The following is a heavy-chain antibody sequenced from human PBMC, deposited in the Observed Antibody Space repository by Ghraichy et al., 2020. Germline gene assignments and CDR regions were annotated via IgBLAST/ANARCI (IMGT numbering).Heavy chain of an antibody. D-gene: IGHD3-22*01. V-gene: IGHV4-39*01. CDR1: GDSISSSRYY. CDR2: IYYSGST. Sequence: ESLNISCTVSGDSISSSRYYWGWIRQPPGRGLEWIGSIYYSGSTYYSSSLKSRLTISVDTSKNQFSLKLNSVTAADTAVYYCARLDNSGFYYVSWGQGTLVTVSS. CDR3: ARLDNSGFYYVS. J-gene: IGHJ5*02.